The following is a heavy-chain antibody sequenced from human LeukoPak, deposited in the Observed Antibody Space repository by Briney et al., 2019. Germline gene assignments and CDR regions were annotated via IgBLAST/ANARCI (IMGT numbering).Heavy chain of an antibody. V-gene: IGHV3-23*01. J-gene: IGHJ4*02. D-gene: IGHD5-24*01. CDR3: AKRTMSAFDS. CDR1: GFTFSSYA. Sequence: PGGSLRLSCAASGFTFSSYAMSWVRQAPGKGLEWLSGISGSGNGTYYADSVKGRFTISRDNSKNMVYLQMNSLTVEDAATYYCAKRTMSAFDSWGQGTLLIVSS. CDR2: ISGSGNGT.